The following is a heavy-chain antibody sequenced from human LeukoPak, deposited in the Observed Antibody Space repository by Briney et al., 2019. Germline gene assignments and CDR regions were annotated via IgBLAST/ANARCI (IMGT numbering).Heavy chain of an antibody. CDR3: VRGQSTAWGLDY. V-gene: IGHV3-74*01. Sequence: SXRLXCAASGFTFSRXGLHWVRQAPGXGLEXVSHISTDAKTITYADFVKGRFTISRDNAKNTLYLQMNSLRAEDTALYYCVRGQSTAWGLDYWGQGTLVTVSS. J-gene: IGHJ4*02. CDR1: GFTFSRXG. D-gene: IGHD3-16*01. CDR2: ISTDAKTI.